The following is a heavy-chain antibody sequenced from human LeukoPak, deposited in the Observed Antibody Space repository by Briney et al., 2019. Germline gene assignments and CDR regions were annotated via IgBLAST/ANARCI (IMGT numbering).Heavy chain of an antibody. CDR3: ARGGGYYDSSGFDY. CDR2: IYHSGST. CDR1: GYSISSGYF. J-gene: IGHJ4*02. Sequence: SETLSLTCTVSGYSISSGYFWGWIRQPPGKGLEWIGSIYHSGSTYYNPSLKSRVTISVDTSKNQFSLNLSSVTAADTAVYYCARGGGYYDSSGFDYWGQGTLVTVSS. V-gene: IGHV4-38-2*02. D-gene: IGHD3-22*01.